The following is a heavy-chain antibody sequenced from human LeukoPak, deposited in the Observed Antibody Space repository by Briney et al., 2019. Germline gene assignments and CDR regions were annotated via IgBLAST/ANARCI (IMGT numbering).Heavy chain of an antibody. CDR2: ISYGGSNK. Sequence: PGGSLRLSCAASGFTFSSYAMHWVRQAPGKGLEWVAVISYGGSNKYYADSVKGRFTISRDNAKNSLFLQMNSLRAEDTAVYYCASITSYGGRDRGFDYWGQGTLVTVSS. CDR1: GFTFSSYA. D-gene: IGHD1-26*01. V-gene: IGHV3-30-3*01. CDR3: ASITSYGGRDRGFDY. J-gene: IGHJ4*02.